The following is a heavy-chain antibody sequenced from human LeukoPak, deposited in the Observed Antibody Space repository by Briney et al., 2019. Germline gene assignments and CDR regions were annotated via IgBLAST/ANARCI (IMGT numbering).Heavy chain of an antibody. V-gene: IGHV3-7*05. CDR3: ARDWGAAGLWDY. CDR1: GFTFSNYR. Sequence: GGSLRLSCATSGFTFSNYRMTWVRQTPGKGLEWVANIKEDGSDTYYVDSVKGRFTISRDNAKNSLHLQMHSLRAEDTAVYYCARDWGAAGLWDYWGQGTLVTVSS. D-gene: IGHD6-13*01. J-gene: IGHJ4*02. CDR2: IKEDGSDT.